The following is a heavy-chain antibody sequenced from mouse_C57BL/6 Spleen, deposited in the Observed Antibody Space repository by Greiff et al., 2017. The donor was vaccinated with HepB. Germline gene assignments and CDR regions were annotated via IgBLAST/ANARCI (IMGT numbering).Heavy chain of an antibody. CDR2: IDPETGGT. D-gene: IGHD2-5*01. Sequence: VQLQQSGAELVRPGASVTLSCKASGYTFTDYEMHWVKQTPVHGLEWIGAIDPETGGTAYNQKFKGKAILTADKSSSTAYMELRSLTAEDSAVYYCTRTYSNDYAIDYWGQGTSVTVSS. V-gene: IGHV1-15*01. CDR3: TRTYSNDYAIDY. J-gene: IGHJ4*01. CDR1: GYTFTDYE.